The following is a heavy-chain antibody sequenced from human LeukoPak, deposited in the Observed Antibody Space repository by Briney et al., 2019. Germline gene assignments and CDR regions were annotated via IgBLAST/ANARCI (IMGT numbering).Heavy chain of an antibody. J-gene: IGHJ4*02. Sequence: PSETLSLTCTVSGGSISSSSYYWGWIRQPPGKGLEWIGSIYYSGSTYYNPSLKSRVTISVDTSKNQFSLKLGSVTAADTAVYYCARLHMGATSTPLDYWGQGTLVTVSS. D-gene: IGHD1-26*01. CDR3: ARLHMGATSTPLDY. CDR2: IYYSGST. CDR1: GGSISSSSYY. V-gene: IGHV4-39*01.